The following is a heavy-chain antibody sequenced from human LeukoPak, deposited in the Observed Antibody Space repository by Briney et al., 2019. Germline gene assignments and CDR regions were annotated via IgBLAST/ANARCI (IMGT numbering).Heavy chain of an antibody. V-gene: IGHV3-21*01. J-gene: IGHJ4*02. D-gene: IGHD3-10*01. CDR1: GFTFSSYS. Sequence: TGGSLRLSCAAPGFTFSSYSMNWVRQAPGKGLGWVSSISSSSSYIYYADSVKGRFTISRDNAKNSLYLQMNSLRAEDTAVYYCARAGSGSYYNPFDYWGQGTLVTVSS. CDR3: ARAGSGSYYNPFDY. CDR2: ISSSSSYI.